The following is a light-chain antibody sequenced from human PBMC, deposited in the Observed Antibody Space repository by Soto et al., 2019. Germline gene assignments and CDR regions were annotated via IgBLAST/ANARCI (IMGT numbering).Light chain of an antibody. CDR3: QQRNFWPLT. CDR1: QSVSSY. Sequence: EIVLTQSPATLSLSPGERATLSCRASQSVSSYLAWYQQKPGQAPRLLIYDASNRATGIPARFSGSGSGTDFTLTISSLEPEDSAVYYCQQRNFWPLTFGPGTRVEIK. V-gene: IGKV3-11*01. CDR2: DAS. J-gene: IGKJ3*01.